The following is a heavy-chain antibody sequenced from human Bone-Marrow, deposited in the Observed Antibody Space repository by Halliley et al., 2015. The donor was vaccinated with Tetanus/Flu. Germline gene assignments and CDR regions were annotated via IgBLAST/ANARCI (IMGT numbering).Heavy chain of an antibody. V-gene: IGHV3-11*03. D-gene: IGHD3-3*01. J-gene: IGHJ5*02. CDR3: ARALFGAVNWFDP. Sequence: WISYISAGGVYTDYADSVKGRFTIPRDSATKSVDLQMNTLRVEDTAVYYCARALFGAVNWFDPWGQGTLVTVSS. CDR2: ISAGGVYT.